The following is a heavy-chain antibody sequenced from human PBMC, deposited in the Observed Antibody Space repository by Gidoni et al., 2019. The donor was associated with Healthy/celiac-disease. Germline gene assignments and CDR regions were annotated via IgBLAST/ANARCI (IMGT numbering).Heavy chain of an antibody. CDR1: GFTFSRYS. V-gene: IGHV3-21*01. Sequence: EVQLGESGGGLVKPGGSLRLYCAASGFTFSRYSMSWVRQAPGKGLEWVSSISSSSSYIYYADSVKVRFTISRDNAKNSLYLQMNSLSAEDTSVYYCARVTNDYDSSGFDYWGQGTLVTVSS. CDR3: ARVTNDYDSSGFDY. D-gene: IGHD3-22*01. J-gene: IGHJ4*02. CDR2: ISSSSSYI.